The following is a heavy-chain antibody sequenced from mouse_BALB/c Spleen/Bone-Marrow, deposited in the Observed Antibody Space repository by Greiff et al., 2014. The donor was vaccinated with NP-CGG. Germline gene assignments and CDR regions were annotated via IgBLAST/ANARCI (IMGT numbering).Heavy chain of an antibody. V-gene: IGHV1S56*01. Sequence: VQVVESGPELVKPGASVRISCKASGYTFTSYYIHWVKQRPGQGLEWIGWIYPGNVNTKYNEKFKGKATLTADKSSSTAYMQLSSLTSEDSAVYFRARDTMDYWGQGTSVAVSS. CDR2: IYPGNVNT. CDR1: GYTFTSYY. CDR3: ARDTMDY. J-gene: IGHJ4*01.